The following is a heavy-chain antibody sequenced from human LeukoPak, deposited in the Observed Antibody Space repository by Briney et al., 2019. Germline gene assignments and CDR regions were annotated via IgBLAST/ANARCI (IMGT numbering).Heavy chain of an antibody. CDR2: INHSGST. CDR1: GFTFSNYA. J-gene: IGHJ4*02. CDR3: ARAFDPGFWSGSGWYYFDY. D-gene: IGHD3-3*01. Sequence: GSLRLSCAASGFTFSNYAMTWVRQPPGKGLEWIGEINHSGSTNYNPSLKSRVTISVDTSKNQFSLKLSSVTAADTAVYYCARAFDPGFWSGSGWYYFDYWGQGTLVTVSS. V-gene: IGHV4-34*01.